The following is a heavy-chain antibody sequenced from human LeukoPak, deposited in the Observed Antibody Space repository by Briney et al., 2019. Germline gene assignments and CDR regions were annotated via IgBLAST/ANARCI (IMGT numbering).Heavy chain of an antibody. Sequence: SETLSLTCSVSGGSISGYYWNWIRQPAGKGLEWIGRIYISGSTNYNPSLKSRVTMSIDTSKNQFSLKLSSVTAEDTAVYYCARRAGDYSHPYDYWGQGTLVTVSS. CDR1: GGSISGYY. J-gene: IGHJ4*02. CDR2: IYISGST. CDR3: ARRAGDYSHPYDY. V-gene: IGHV4-4*07. D-gene: IGHD3-22*01.